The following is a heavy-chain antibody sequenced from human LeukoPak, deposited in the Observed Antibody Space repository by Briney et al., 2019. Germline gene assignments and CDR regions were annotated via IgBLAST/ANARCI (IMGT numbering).Heavy chain of an antibody. Sequence: PSETLSLTCAVYGGSFSGYYWSWIRQPPGKGLEWIGEINHSGSTNYNPSLKSRVTISVDTSKNQFSLSLSSVTAADTAVYYCARHKVDWDYFDYWGQGTLVTVSS. D-gene: IGHD3-9*01. CDR1: GGSFSGYY. CDR3: ARHKVDWDYFDY. V-gene: IGHV4-34*01. J-gene: IGHJ4*02. CDR2: INHSGST.